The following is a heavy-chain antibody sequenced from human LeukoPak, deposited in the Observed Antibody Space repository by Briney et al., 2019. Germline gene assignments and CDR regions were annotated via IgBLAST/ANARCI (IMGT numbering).Heavy chain of an antibody. CDR2: SYYNVRP. CDR1: GGSISRHY. J-gene: IGHJ4*02. D-gene: IGHD2-2*01. V-gene: IGHV4-59*11. Sequence: SETLSLACSVAGGSISRHYWSWIRQPPGKGLEWIGYSYYNVRPKYHPSLKSRVIISVDTSKNQFSLKLSSVTAADTAVYYCARDSSLLGRGCFDSWGQGTLVPVSS. CDR3: ARDSSLLGRGCFDS.